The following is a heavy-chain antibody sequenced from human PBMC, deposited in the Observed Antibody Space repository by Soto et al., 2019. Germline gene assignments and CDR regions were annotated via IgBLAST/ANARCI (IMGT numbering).Heavy chain of an antibody. J-gene: IGHJ6*02. Sequence: QVQLQESGPGLVKPSQTLSLTCTVSGGSISSGDYYWSWIRQPPGKGLEWIGYIYYSGSTYYNPSLKSRVTISVDTSKNQFSLKLSSVTAADTAVYYCARDIGYCRSTSCYSYGMDVWGQGTTVTVSS. CDR2: IYYSGST. CDR3: ARDIGYCRSTSCYSYGMDV. V-gene: IGHV4-30-4*01. CDR1: GGSISSGDYY. D-gene: IGHD2-2*03.